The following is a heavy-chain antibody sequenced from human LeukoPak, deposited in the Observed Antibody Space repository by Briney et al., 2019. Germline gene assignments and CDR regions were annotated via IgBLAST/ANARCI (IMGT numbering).Heavy chain of an antibody. Sequence: GGSLRLSCAASGFTFSSYAMSWVRQAPGKGLEWVSAISGSGGSTYYADSVKGRFTISRDNSKNTLYLQMNSLRAEDTAVYYCAKDIRSTSIWNYSDYWGQGTLVTVSS. CDR1: GFTFSSYA. V-gene: IGHV3-23*01. J-gene: IGHJ4*02. CDR2: ISGSGGST. D-gene: IGHD2-2*01. CDR3: AKDIRSTSIWNYSDY.